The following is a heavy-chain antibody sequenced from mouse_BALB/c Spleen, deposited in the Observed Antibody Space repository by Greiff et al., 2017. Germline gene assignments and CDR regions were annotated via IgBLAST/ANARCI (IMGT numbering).Heavy chain of an antibody. Sequence: VKLLESGGGLVQPGGSLKLSCAASGFDFSRYWMSWVRQAPGKGLEWIGEINPDSSTINYTPSLKDKFIISRDNAKNTLYLQMSKVRSEDTALYYCARPYDGYYLAWFAYWGQGTLVTVSA. J-gene: IGHJ3*01. D-gene: IGHD2-3*01. V-gene: IGHV4-1*02. CDR2: INPDSSTI. CDR1: GFDFSRYW. CDR3: ARPYDGYYLAWFAY.